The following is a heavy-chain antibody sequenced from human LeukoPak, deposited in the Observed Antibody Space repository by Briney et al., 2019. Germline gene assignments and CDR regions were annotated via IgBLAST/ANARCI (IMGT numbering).Heavy chain of an antibody. V-gene: IGHV1-2*02. J-gene: IGHJ4*02. Sequence: SVKVSCKASGYSFTTQYIHWLRQAPGQGLEWMGWINPKNGDTKYAQSFVGRVTMTRDTSTTTAYMELRSLRSDDTAVYFCASYPRSYPTPPFDFWGQGTLVTVSS. CDR2: INPKNGDT. CDR3: ASYPRSYPTPPFDF. CDR1: GYSFTTQY. D-gene: IGHD3-16*02.